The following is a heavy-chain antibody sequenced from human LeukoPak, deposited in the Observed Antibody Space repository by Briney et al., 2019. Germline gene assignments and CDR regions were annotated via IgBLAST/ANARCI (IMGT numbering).Heavy chain of an antibody. Sequence: SETLSLTCAVSGYFISSSYYWTWIRQPAGKGLEWIGRIYTSGSTNYNPSLKSRVTISVDTSKNQFSLKLSSVTAADTAVYYCARDLNLVATHPVLFDYWGQGTLVTVSS. CDR2: IYTSGST. D-gene: IGHD5-12*01. CDR1: GYFISSSYY. CDR3: ARDLNLVATHPVLFDY. J-gene: IGHJ4*02. V-gene: IGHV4-61*02.